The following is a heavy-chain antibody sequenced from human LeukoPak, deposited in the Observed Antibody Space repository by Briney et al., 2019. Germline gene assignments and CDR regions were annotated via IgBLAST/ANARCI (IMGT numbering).Heavy chain of an antibody. CDR1: EFTFTTYW. CDR3: AREPNYYDCSGNDAFDI. CDR2: IKHDGSED. D-gene: IGHD3-22*01. Sequence: GGSLRLSCEASEFTFTTYWMSWVRQAPGKGLEWVANIKHDGSEDYYLDSVKGRFTISRDNAKSSMWLQMNSLRDEDTAVYYCAREPNYYDCSGNDAFDIWGQGTMVTVSS. J-gene: IGHJ3*02. V-gene: IGHV3-7*01.